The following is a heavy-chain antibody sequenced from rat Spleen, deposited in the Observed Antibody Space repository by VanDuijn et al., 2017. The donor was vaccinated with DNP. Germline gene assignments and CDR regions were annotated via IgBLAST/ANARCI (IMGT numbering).Heavy chain of an antibody. Sequence: EVQLVGSGGGLVQPGNSLKLSCAASGFTFSDYAMAWVRQSPKQGLEWVATILYDGSSTYYRDSVKGRFTISRDTAKSTLYLQMDSLRSEDTATYCCGRQLTEGIWGFDYWGQG. CDR2: ILYDGSST. D-gene: IGHD1-11*01. CDR3: GRQLTEGIWGFDY. CDR1: GFTFSDYA. J-gene: IGHJ2*01. V-gene: IGHV5-17*01.